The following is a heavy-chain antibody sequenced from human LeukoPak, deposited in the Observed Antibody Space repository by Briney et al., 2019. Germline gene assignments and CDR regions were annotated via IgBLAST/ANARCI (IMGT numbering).Heavy chain of an antibody. V-gene: IGHV4-34*01. CDR2: INDRGIT. Sequence: SETLSLTCAVSGGSFSGYYWNWIRQPPGKGLEWIGEINDRGITNYNPSLKSRLTISVDTSKNRFSLTLRSVTAADTAVYYRARDPTTVVTVPYYFDDWGQGTLVTVSS. J-gene: IGHJ4*02. CDR3: ARDPTTVVTVPYYFDD. CDR1: GGSFSGYY. D-gene: IGHD4-23*01.